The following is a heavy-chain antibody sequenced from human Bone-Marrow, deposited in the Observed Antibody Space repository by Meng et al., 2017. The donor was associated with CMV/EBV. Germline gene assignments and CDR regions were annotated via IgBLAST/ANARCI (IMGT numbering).Heavy chain of an antibody. CDR3: ARDQKHCSSTSCYRDYGMDV. D-gene: IGHD2-2*02. CDR1: GYTFTGYY. V-gene: IGHV1-2*02. Sequence: ASVKVSCKASGYTFTGYYMHWVRQAPGQGLEWMGWINPNSGGTNYAQKFQGRVTMTRDTSISTAYMELSRLRSDDTAVYYYARDQKHCSSTSCYRDYGMDVWGQGTTVTVSS. J-gene: IGHJ6*02. CDR2: INPNSGGT.